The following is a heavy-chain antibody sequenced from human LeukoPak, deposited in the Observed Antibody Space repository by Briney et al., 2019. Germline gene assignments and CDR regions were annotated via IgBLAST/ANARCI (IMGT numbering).Heavy chain of an antibody. CDR2: ISGSGGST. CDR3: CRGYGGP. D-gene: IGHD4-23*01. V-gene: IGHV3-23*01. CDR1: GFTFSSYA. J-gene: IGHJ5*02. Sequence: GGSPRLSCAASGFTFSSYAMSWVRQAPGKGLGWVSAISGSGGSTYYADSVKGRFTISRDNSKNTLYLQMNSLRAEDTAVYYPCRGYGGPWGQGTLVTVSS.